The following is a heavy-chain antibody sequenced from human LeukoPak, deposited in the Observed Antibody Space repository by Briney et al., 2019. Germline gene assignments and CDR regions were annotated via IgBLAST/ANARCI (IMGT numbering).Heavy chain of an antibody. Sequence: PSETLSLTCAVSGGSISSSNWWSWVRQPPGKGLEWIGEIYHSGSTNYNPSLKSRVTISVDKSRNQFSLKLSSVTAADTAVYYCARKTVTITMISRYYYYYMDVWGKGTTVTVSS. J-gene: IGHJ6*03. CDR1: GGSISSSNW. V-gene: IGHV4-4*02. CDR2: IYHSGST. D-gene: IGHD3-22*01. CDR3: ARKTVTITMISRYYYYYMDV.